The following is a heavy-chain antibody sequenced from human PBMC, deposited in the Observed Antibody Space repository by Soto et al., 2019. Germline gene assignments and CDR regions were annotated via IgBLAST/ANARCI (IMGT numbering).Heavy chain of an antibody. V-gene: IGHV4-4*02. Sequence: SETLSLTCVVSGGSIRSTNWWAWVRQTPGKGLEWIGEVYHNGTSNYNPSLKGRATISVDRAKDQVSLRLNSVIDADTAVYYCARDLDRYCSVTSCHAMDVWGQGTPVTVSS. D-gene: IGHD2-15*01. CDR3: ARDLDRYCSVTSCHAMDV. CDR1: GGSIRSTNW. J-gene: IGHJ6*02. CDR2: VYHNGTS.